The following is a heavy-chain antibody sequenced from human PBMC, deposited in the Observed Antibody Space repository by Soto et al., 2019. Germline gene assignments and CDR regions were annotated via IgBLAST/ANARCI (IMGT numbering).Heavy chain of an antibody. CDR3: AHTYVYSPKSDAFDI. D-gene: IGHD1-26*01. Sequence: QITLKESGPTLVNPTQTLTLTCTFSGFSLSTSGVGVGWIRQTPRKALEWLALIYWDDDKRYSPSLKSRLPITKDTDSSQVVLTLTNMDTVDTGTYYCAHTYVYSPKSDAFDIWGQGTMVSVSS. CDR1: GFSLSTSGVG. CDR2: IYWDDDK. J-gene: IGHJ3*02. V-gene: IGHV2-5*02.